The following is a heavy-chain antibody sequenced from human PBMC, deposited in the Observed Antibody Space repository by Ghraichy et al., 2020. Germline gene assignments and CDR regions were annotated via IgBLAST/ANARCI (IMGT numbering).Heavy chain of an antibody. CDR3: AKDNGYYDSSGPSGAFDI. CDR1: GFTFSSYA. D-gene: IGHD3-22*01. Sequence: GESLNISCAASGFTFSSYAMSWVRQAPGKGLEWVSAISGSGGSTYYADSVKGRFTISRDNSKNTLYLQMNSLRAEDTAVYYCAKDNGYYDSSGPSGAFDIWGQGTMVTVSS. J-gene: IGHJ3*02. V-gene: IGHV3-23*01. CDR2: ISGSGGST.